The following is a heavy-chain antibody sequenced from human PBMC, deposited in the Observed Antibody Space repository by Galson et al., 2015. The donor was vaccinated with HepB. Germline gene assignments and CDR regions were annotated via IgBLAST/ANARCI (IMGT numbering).Heavy chain of an antibody. V-gene: IGHV3-30*04. CDR2: MSFDGTKK. J-gene: IGHJ6*02. CDR3: ARDFRTVANYFYYHSMDV. D-gene: IGHD4-23*01. CDR1: GFTLTNYA. Sequence: SLRLSCAASGFTLTNYAMHWVRQTPGKGLEWVAVMSFDGTKKNYAASVQGRFTISKDNSKNTLYLDVNSLRAEDTAVYYCARDFRTVANYFYYHSMDVWGQGTTVTVSS.